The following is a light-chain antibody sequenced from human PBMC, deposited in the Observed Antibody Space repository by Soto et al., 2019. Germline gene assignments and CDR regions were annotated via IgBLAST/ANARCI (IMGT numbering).Light chain of an antibody. J-gene: IGLJ2*01. CDR2: STN. CDR3: VMYMGSGIVV. V-gene: IGLV8-61*01. CDR1: SGSVSTSYH. Sequence: QTVVTQEPSFSVSPEGTVTLTCGLSSGSVSTSYHPSWYQQTPGQAPRTLIYSTNTRSSGVPDRFSGSILGNKAALTITGAQADDESDYYCVMYMGSGIVVFGGGTKLTVL.